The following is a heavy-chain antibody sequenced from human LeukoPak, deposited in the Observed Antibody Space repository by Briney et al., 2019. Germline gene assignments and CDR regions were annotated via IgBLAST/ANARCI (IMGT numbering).Heavy chain of an antibody. Sequence: GGTLRLSCAASGFTFSSYGMTWVRQAPGKGLEWVSAISGGGVYTYYADSVKGRFTISRDNSKNTLYLQMNSLRAEDTAVYYCARDGDTVLTRGYYYYMDVWGKGTTLTVSS. J-gene: IGHJ6*03. CDR2: ISGGGVYT. V-gene: IGHV3-23*01. D-gene: IGHD4-23*01. CDR1: GFTFSSYG. CDR3: ARDGDTVLTRGYYYYMDV.